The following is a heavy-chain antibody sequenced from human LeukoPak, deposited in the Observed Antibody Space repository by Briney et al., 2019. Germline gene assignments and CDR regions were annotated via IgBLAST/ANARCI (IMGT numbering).Heavy chain of an antibody. Sequence: KTSETLSLTCTVSGGSINSYYWSWIRQSPGKGLEWIGYISYSGNTNYNPSLKSRVTISLDTSKKQFFLKLSSVTAADTAMYYCARGNANWGQGTLVTVSS. CDR1: GGSINSYY. V-gene: IGHV4-59*01. CDR3: ARGNAN. CDR2: ISYSGNT. J-gene: IGHJ4*02.